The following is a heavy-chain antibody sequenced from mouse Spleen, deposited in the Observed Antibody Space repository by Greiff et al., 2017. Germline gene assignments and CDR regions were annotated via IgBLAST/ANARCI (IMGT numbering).Heavy chain of an antibody. CDR1: GYTFTNFW. CDR2: IDPSDTYT. V-gene: IGHV1-50*01. J-gene: IGHJ3*01. CDR3: ARERAY. D-gene: IGHD3-3*01. Sequence: QVQLQQPGAELVKPGASVKLSCKASGYTFTNFWIHWIKQRPGQGLEWIGDIDPSDTYTNYNQKFKDKATLTVDTSSSTAYMQLSSLTSEDSAVYYCARERAYWGPGTLVTVSA.